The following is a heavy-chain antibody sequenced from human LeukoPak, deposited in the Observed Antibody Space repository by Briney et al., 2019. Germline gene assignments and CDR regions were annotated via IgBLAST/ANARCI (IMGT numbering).Heavy chain of an antibody. CDR1: GYTLTELS. V-gene: IGHV1-24*01. D-gene: IGHD3-22*01. Sequence: ASVKVSCKVSGYTLTELSMHWVRQAPGKGLEWMGGFDPEDGETIYAQKFQGRVTMTEDTSTDTAYMELSSLRSEDTAVYYCARDYYDSSGPSGMRDAFDIWGQGTMVTVSS. J-gene: IGHJ3*02. CDR2: FDPEDGET. CDR3: ARDYYDSSGPSGMRDAFDI.